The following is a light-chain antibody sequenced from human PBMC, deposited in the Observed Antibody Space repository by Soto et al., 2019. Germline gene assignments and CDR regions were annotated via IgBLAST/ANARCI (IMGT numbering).Light chain of an antibody. CDR2: GAS. Sequence: IVLTQSPGTLSLSPGERATLSCRASQSVSSSYLAWYQQKPGQAPRLLIYGASSRASGIPDRFSGSGSGTDFPLTISRLEPEDFAVYYCQQYGSSPTTFGQGTKVDIK. V-gene: IGKV3-20*01. CDR1: QSVSSSY. J-gene: IGKJ1*01. CDR3: QQYGSSPTT.